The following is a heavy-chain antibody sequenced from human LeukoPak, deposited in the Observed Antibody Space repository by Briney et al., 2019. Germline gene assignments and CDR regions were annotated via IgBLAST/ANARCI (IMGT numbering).Heavy chain of an antibody. V-gene: IGHV3-7*01. J-gene: IGHJ1*01. Sequence: GGSLRLSCVASGFTFSSFWMSWVRQAPGKGLEWVANIKHDGSEEHYVDSVEGRFSISRDNAKNSLYLQMNSLRAEDTAVYYCARDRYFQYWGQGSLVIVSS. CDR3: ARDRYFQY. CDR2: IKHDGSEE. CDR1: GFTFSSFW. D-gene: IGHD1-14*01.